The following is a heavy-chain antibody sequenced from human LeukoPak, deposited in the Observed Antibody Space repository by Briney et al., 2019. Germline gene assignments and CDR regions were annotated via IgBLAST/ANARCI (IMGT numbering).Heavy chain of an antibody. CDR3: AREMTTVVGKNFDY. Sequence: GRSLRLSCAASGVTFSSYGMHWVRQAPGKGLEWVALISYDGSNKYYADSVKGRFTISRDNSKNTLYLQINSLRAEDTAVYYCAREMTTVVGKNFDYWGQGTLVTVSS. CDR2: ISYDGSNK. V-gene: IGHV3-30*03. J-gene: IGHJ4*02. CDR1: GVTFSSYG. D-gene: IGHD4-23*01.